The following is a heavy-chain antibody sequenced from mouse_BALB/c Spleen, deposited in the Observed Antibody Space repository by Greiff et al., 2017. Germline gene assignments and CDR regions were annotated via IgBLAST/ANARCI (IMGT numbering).Heavy chain of an antibody. Sequence: QVQLKESGPDLVAPSQSLSITCTVSGFSLTSYGVHWVRQPPGKGLEWLVVIWSDGSTTYNSALKSRLSISKDNSKSQVFLKMNSLQTDDTAMYCCARHEDWDGAMDYWGQGTSVTVSS. J-gene: IGHJ4*01. CDR1: GFSLTSYG. CDR2: IWSDGST. CDR3: ARHEDWDGAMDY. D-gene: IGHD4-1*01. V-gene: IGHV2-6-2*01.